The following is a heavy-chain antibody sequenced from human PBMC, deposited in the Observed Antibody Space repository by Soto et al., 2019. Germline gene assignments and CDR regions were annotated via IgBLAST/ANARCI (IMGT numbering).Heavy chain of an antibody. D-gene: IGHD3-3*01. CDR3: ARGVYDFWSGHPKGLDY. Sequence: EVQLVESGGGLVQPGGSLKLSCAASGFTFSGSAMHWVRQASGKGLEWVGRIRSKANSYATAYAVSVKGRFTISRDDSRNTAYLQMNSLKTEDTAVYYCARGVYDFWSGHPKGLDYWGQGTVVTVSS. CDR2: IRSKANSYAT. V-gene: IGHV3-73*02. J-gene: IGHJ4*02. CDR1: GFTFSGSA.